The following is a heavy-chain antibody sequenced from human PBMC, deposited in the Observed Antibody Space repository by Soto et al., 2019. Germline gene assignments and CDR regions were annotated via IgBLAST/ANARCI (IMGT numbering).Heavy chain of an antibody. J-gene: IGHJ4*02. V-gene: IGHV3-11*05. CDR2: INNSGSHT. CDR1: GFTFTDYY. Sequence: QVQLVESGGGLVQPGGSLRLSCAASGFTFTDYYMSWIRQTPGRGLECISYINNSGSHTNYADSVKRRFTISRDNAKSSLYLQMNSLRADDTAVYFCARAFGGVIDPFDYWGQGTLVTVSS. CDR3: ARAFGGVIDPFDY. D-gene: IGHD3-16*02.